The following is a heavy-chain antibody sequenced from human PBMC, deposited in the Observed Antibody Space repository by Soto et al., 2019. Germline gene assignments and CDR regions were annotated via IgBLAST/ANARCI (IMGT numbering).Heavy chain of an antibody. J-gene: IGHJ3*02. CDR1: GFTFSNAW. D-gene: IGHD3-22*01. Sequence: GGSLRLSCAASGFTFSNAWMNWVRQAPGKGLEWVGRIKSKTDGGTTDYAAPVKGRFTISRDDSKNTLYLQMNSLKTEDTAVYYCTTDPSITMIVVVMANDAFDIWGQGTMVTVS. CDR3: TTDPSITMIVVVMANDAFDI. CDR2: IKSKTDGGTT. V-gene: IGHV3-15*07.